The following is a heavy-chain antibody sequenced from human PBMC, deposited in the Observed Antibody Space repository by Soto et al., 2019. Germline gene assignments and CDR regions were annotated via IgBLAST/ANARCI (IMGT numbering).Heavy chain of an antibody. CDR3: AKDEYRTGINYYYYGMDV. CDR1: GFTFSSYW. D-gene: IGHD1-1*01. CDR2: IKQDGSEK. Sequence: PGGSLRLSCAASGFTFSSYWMSWVRQAPGKGLEWVANIKQDGSEKYYVDSVKGRFTISRDNSKNTLYLQMNSLRAEDTAVYYCAKDEYRTGINYYYYGMDVWGQGTTVTVSS. J-gene: IGHJ6*02. V-gene: IGHV3-7*03.